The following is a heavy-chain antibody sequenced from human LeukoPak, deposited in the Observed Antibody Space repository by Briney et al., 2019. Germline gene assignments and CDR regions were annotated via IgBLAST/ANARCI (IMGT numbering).Heavy chain of an antibody. CDR1: GGSISSYY. D-gene: IGHD4-17*01. V-gene: IGHV4-59*12. J-gene: IGHJ4*02. CDR3: ARGSTVTTMGFDY. CDR2: IYYSGST. Sequence: PSETLSLTCTVSGGSISSYYWSWIRQPPGKGLEWIGYIYYSGSTNYNPSLKSRVTISVDTSKNQFSLKLSSVTAADTAVYYCARGSTVTTMGFDYWGQGTLVTVSS.